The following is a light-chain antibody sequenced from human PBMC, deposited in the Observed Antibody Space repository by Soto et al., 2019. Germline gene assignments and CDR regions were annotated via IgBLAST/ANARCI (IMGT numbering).Light chain of an antibody. CDR1: LPMSNY. J-gene: IGKJ4*01. V-gene: IGKV1-27*01. CDR3: QKYNSAPLT. CDR2: AAS. Sequence: DIKMTKSPSSLSASVGDRVTLTCRASLPMSNYLAWYQQKPGKIPNLLISAASTLKAGVTSRFSGSGSATDITLTNSRMLPDDGAADYCQKYNSAPLTFGGGTKVEIK.